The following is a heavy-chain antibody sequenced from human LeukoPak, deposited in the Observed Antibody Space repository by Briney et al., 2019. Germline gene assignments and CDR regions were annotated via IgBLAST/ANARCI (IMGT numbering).Heavy chain of an antibody. Sequence: GASVKVSCKASGYTFTSYYMHLVRQAPGQGLEWMGIINPSGGRTSYAQKFQGRVTMTRDMSTSTVYMELSSLRSDDTAVYHCARANSYDSSGHYYEFGYWGPGTLVTVSS. J-gene: IGHJ4*02. D-gene: IGHD3-22*01. CDR3: ARANSYDSSGHYYEFGY. CDR1: GYTFTSYY. V-gene: IGHV1-46*01. CDR2: INPSGGRT.